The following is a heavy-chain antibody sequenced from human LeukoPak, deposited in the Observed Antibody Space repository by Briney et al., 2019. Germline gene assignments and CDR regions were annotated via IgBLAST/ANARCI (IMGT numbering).Heavy chain of an antibody. CDR3: ARHYDSSGYYYQSPFDY. CDR2: IYYSGST. V-gene: IGHV4-39*01. J-gene: IGHJ4*02. D-gene: IGHD3-22*01. Sequence: PSETLSLTCTVSGGSISSSSYYWGWIRQPPGKGLEWIGSIYYSGSTYYNPSLKSRVTISVDTSKNQFSLKLSSVTAADTAVYYCARHYDSSGYYYQSPFDYWGQGTLVTVSS. CDR1: GGSISSSSYY.